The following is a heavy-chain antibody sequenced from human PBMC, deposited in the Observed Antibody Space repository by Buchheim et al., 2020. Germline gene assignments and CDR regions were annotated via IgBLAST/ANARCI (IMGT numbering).Heavy chain of an antibody. CDR2: INTDGTDT. CDR1: GFTFSSYW. J-gene: IGHJ4*02. V-gene: IGHV3-74*01. CDR3: ARGGTSGSLDY. Sequence: EVQLVDSGGGLVQPGGSLRLSCAASGFTFSSYWMHWVRQAPGKGPVWVSRINTDGTDTSYADSVKGRFTISRANARNTLYLQMNSLEAEDTAVYFCARGGTSGSLDYWGQGTL. D-gene: IGHD3-10*01.